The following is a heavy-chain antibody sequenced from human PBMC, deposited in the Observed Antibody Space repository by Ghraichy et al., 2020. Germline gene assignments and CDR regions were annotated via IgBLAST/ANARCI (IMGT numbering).Heavy chain of an antibody. Sequence: SETLSLTCAVYGGSFSGYYWSWIHQPPGKGLEWIGEINHSGSTNYNPSLKSRVTISVDTSKNQFSLKLSSVTAADTAVYYCARGPPRSQESIGYYYYYMDVWGKGTTVTVSS. CDR3: ARGPPRSQESIGYYYYYMDV. V-gene: IGHV4-34*01. CDR1: GGSFSGYY. D-gene: IGHD3-10*01. J-gene: IGHJ6*03. CDR2: INHSGST.